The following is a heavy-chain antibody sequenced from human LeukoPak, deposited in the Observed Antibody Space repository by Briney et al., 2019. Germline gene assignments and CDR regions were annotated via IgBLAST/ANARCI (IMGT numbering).Heavy chain of an antibody. V-gene: IGHV1-2*02. CDR2: INPNSGGT. CDR3: ARGDYIWGNYRDSYYGMDV. D-gene: IGHD3-16*02. CDR1: GYTFTGYY. J-gene: IGHJ6*02. Sequence: GASVKVSCKASGYTFTGYYMHWVRQAPGQGLEWMGWINPNSGGTKYEQKFQGRVTMTRDTSITTAYMELSSLRSDDTAMYYCARGDYIWGNYRDSYYGMDVWGQGTTVTVSS.